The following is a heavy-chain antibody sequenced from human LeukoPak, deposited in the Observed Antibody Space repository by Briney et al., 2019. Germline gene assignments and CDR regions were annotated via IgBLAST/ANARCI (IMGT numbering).Heavy chain of an antibody. J-gene: IGHJ4*02. CDR1: GGSNSSYY. Sequence: SETLSLTCTVSGGSNSSYYWSWIRQPPGKGLEWIGYIYYSGSTNYNPSLKSRVTISVDTSKNQFSLKLSSVTAADTAVYYCARETRTGLDYWGQGTLVTVSS. CDR3: ARETRTGLDY. V-gene: IGHV4-59*01. D-gene: IGHD4-17*01. CDR2: IYYSGST.